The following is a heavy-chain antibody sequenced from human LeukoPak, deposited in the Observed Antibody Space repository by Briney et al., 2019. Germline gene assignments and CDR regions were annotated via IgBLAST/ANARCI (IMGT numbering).Heavy chain of an antibody. J-gene: IGHJ4*02. CDR2: ISSSSSYI. V-gene: IGHV3-21*01. D-gene: IGHD6-13*01. CDR3: ARHYSSSWSGFDY. CDR1: GFTFSSYG. Sequence: PGGSLRLSCAASGFTFSSYGMSWVRQAPGKGLEWVSSISSSSSYIYYADSVKGRFTISRDNAKNSLYLQMNSLRAEDTAVYYCARHYSSSWSGFDYWGQGTLVTVSS.